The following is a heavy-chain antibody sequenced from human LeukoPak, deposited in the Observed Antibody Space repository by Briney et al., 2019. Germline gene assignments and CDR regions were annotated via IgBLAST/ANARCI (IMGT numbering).Heavy chain of an antibody. CDR1: GFTFSSYG. D-gene: IGHD3-10*01. V-gene: IGHV3-30*02. J-gene: IGHJ4*02. Sequence: GGSLRLSCAASGFTFSSYGMHWVRQAPGKGLEWVAFIRYDGSNKYYADSVKGRLTISRDDSKNTLYLQMNSLRAEDTAVYYCAIADGSGSHHYFDYWGQGTLVTVSS. CDR3: AIADGSGSHHYFDY. CDR2: IRYDGSNK.